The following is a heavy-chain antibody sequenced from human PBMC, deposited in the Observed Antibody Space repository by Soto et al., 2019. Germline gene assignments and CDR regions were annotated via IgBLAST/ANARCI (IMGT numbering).Heavy chain of an antibody. CDR1: GLTFSNYA. J-gene: IGHJ6*03. V-gene: IGHV3-23*01. D-gene: IGHD5-12*01. Sequence: GGSLRLSCAASGLTFSNYAMSWVRQAPGKGLEWVSGISGSGGRIYYADSVKGRLTISRDNSKNTLYLQMNSLRVEDTAIYYCAKEYSGYDRYYYYMDVWGKGTTVTVSS. CDR2: ISGSGGRI. CDR3: AKEYSGYDRYYYYMDV.